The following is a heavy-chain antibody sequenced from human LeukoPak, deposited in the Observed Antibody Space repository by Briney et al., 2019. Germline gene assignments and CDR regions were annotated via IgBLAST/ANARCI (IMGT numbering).Heavy chain of an antibody. Sequence: GGSLRLSCAASRFTLCNYAMNCGRQAPGKGLEWVSYVSTGGSTIYYADSVKGRFTVSRDNAKNSLYLQMNSLRAEDTAVYYCARDTTDDDSDYYFDYWGQGTLVTVSS. J-gene: IGHJ4*02. D-gene: IGHD4-11*01. CDR3: ARDTTDDDSDYYFDY. CDR1: RFTLCNYA. V-gene: IGHV3-48*03. CDR2: VSTGGSTI.